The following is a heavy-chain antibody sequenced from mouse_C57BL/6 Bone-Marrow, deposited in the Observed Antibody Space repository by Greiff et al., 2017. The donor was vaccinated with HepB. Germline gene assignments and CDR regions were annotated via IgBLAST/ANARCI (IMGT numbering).Heavy chain of an antibody. J-gene: IGHJ1*03. CDR3: ARGGGSSLYWYFDV. V-gene: IGHV3-6*01. Sequence: EVKLQESGPGLVKPSQSLSLTCSVTGYSITSGYYWNWIRQFPGNKLEWMGYISYDGSNNYNPSLKNRISITRDTSKNQFFLKLNSVTTEDTATYYCARGGGSSLYWYFDVWGTGTTVTVSS. CDR1: GYSITSGYY. D-gene: IGHD1-1*01. CDR2: ISYDGSN.